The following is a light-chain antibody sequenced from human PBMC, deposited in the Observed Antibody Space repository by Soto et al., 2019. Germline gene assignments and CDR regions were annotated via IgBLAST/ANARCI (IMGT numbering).Light chain of an antibody. J-gene: IGLJ2*01. CDR1: SSDVGGYNY. CDR3: SSYTSTNTVV. Sequence: QSALTQPASVSGSPGQSITISCAGTSSDVGGYNYVSWYQQYPGKAPKLMIYEVRNRPSGVSNRFSGSKSGNTASLTISGLQAEDEADYYCSSYTSTNTVVFGGGTQLNVL. V-gene: IGLV2-14*01. CDR2: EVR.